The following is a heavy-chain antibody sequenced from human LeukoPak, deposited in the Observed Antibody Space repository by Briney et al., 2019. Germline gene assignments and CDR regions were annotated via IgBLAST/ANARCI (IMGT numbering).Heavy chain of an antibody. V-gene: IGHV3-23*01. J-gene: IGHJ4*02. Sequence: GASLRLSCAASGFTFSSYAMSWVRQAPGKGLEWVSAISGSGGSTYYADSVEGRFTISRDNSKNTLYLQMNSLRAEDTAVYYCAKIVRYYYDSGGYRGYFDYWGQGTLVTVSS. CDR2: ISGSGGST. D-gene: IGHD3-22*01. CDR1: GFTFSSYA. CDR3: AKIVRYYYDSGGYRGYFDY.